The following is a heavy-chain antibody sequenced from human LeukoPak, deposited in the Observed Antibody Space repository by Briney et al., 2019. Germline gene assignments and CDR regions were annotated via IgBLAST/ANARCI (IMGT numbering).Heavy chain of an antibody. CDR1: GDSISSGGYS. V-gene: IGHV4-30-2*02. D-gene: IGHD3-10*01. J-gene: IGHJ5*02. CDR2: IYSSGRS. Sequence: SETLSLTCAVSGDSISSGGYSWSWVRQPPGKGLEWIGYIYSSGRSYYNPSLQSRVTVSVDTSKNQFSLKLTSVSAADTAVYYCVKGPYGSGISNWFDPWGQGTQVIVSS. CDR3: VKGPYGSGISNWFDP.